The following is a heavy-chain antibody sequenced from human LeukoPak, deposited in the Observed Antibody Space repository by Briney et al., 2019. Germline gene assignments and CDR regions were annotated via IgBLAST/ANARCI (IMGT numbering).Heavy chain of an antibody. V-gene: IGHV3-49*04. J-gene: IGHJ4*02. CDR1: GFTFGDYA. Sequence: PGGSLRLSCTASGFTFGDYAMSWVRQAPGKGLEWVGFIRSKAYGGTTEYAASVKGRFTISRDDSKSIAYLQMNSLETEDTAVYYCTRDGIVGATTGFDYWGQGTLVTVSS. CDR2: IRSKAYGGTT. CDR3: TRDGIVGATTGFDY. D-gene: IGHD1-26*01.